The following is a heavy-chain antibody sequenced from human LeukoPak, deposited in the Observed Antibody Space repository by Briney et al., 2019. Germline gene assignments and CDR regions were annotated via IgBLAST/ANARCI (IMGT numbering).Heavy chain of an antibody. CDR1: GGSISSSTYY. Sequence: SETLCLTCAVSGGSISSSTYYWGWIRQPPGKGLEWIGEIDYTGSTNSNPSLKSRIKVSIDTSKNQFSVNLNSVTAADAAFYYCARRRIPATITGSKLSSRFDTWGQGTLVTVSS. J-gene: IGHJ1*01. D-gene: IGHD5-12*01. V-gene: IGHV4-39*07. CDR3: ARRRIPATITGSKLSSRFDT. CDR2: IDYTGST.